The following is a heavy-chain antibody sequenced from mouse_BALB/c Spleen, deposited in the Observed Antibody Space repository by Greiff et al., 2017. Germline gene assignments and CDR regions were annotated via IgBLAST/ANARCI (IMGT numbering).Heavy chain of an antibody. CDR1: GFSLTSYG. J-gene: IGHJ4*01. CDR3: ARMGATMITTGTPYAMDY. CDR2: IWSGGST. D-gene: IGHD2-4*01. Sequence: VQLQQSGPGLVQPSQSLSITCTVSGFSLTSYGVHWVRQSPGKGLEWLGVIWSGGSTDYNAAFISRLSISKDNSKSQVFFKMNSLQADDTAIYYCARMGATMITTGTPYAMDYWGQGTSVTVSS. V-gene: IGHV2-4-1*01.